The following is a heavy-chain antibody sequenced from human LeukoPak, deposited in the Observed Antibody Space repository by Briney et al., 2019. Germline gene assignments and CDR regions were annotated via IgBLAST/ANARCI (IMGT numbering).Heavy chain of an antibody. Sequence: ASVKVSCKASGYTFTSYYMHWVRQAPGQGLVWMGIINPSGGSTSYAQKFQGRVTMTRDTSTSTVYMELSSLRAEDTAVYYCARDQSPYYYDSSGYYDDYWGQGTLVTVSS. CDR3: ARDQSPYYYDSSGYYDDY. J-gene: IGHJ4*02. CDR2: INPSGGST. V-gene: IGHV1-46*01. CDR1: GYTFTSYY. D-gene: IGHD3-22*01.